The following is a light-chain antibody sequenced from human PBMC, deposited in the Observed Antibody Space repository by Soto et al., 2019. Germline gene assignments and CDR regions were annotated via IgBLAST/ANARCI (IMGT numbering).Light chain of an antibody. CDR1: QSVTSSY. CDR2: GAS. CDR3: QQYGSSPRT. Sequence: EIVLTQSPGTLSLSPGERVTLSCRASQSVTSSYIAWYQQKSGQAPRLLLYGASSRATGIPDRFRGSGSGTDFTLTISRLEPEDFAVYYCQQYGSSPRTFGQGTRLEI. V-gene: IGKV3-20*01. J-gene: IGKJ5*01.